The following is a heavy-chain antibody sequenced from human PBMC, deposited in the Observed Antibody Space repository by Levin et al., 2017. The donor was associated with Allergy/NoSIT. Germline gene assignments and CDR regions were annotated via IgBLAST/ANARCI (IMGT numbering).Heavy chain of an antibody. CDR3: GRGGADRPWRYGLDV. V-gene: IGHV1-2*02. D-gene: IGHD6-6*01. J-gene: IGHJ6*02. Sequence: ASVKVSCKASGYIFSDYYMNWVRQAPGQGLESMGWIHLKTGGTYYVQKFQGRVAMTRDPSVSTAYMELSGLRDDDTAVYYCGRGGADRPWRYGLDVWGQGTTVTVSS. CDR1: GYIFSDYY. CDR2: IHLKTGGT.